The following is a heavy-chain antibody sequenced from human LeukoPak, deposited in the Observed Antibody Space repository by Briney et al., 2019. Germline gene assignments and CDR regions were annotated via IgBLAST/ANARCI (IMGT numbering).Heavy chain of an antibody. CDR2: MNPNSGNT. J-gene: IGHJ4*02. CDR3: ARDRRGSYSGTFDY. CDR1: GYTFTSYD. Sequence: ASVKVSCKASGYTFTSYDINWVRQATGQGLEWMGWMNPNSGNTGYAQKFQGRVTITRNTSISTAYMELSSLRSEDTAVYYCARDRRGSYSGTFDYWGQGTLVTVSS. D-gene: IGHD1-26*01. V-gene: IGHV1-8*03.